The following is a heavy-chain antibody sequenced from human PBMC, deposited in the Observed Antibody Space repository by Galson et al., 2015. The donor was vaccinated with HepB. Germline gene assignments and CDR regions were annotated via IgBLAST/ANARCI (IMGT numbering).Heavy chain of an antibody. CDR3: ARGGREWLVREYFQH. CDR1: GGTFSSYA. Sequence: SVKVSCKASGGTFSSYAISWVRQAPGQGLEWMGGIIPIFGTANYAQKFQGRVTITADESTSTAYMELSSLRSEDTAVYYCARGGREWLVREYFQHWGQGTLVTVSS. V-gene: IGHV1-69*13. CDR2: IIPIFGTA. J-gene: IGHJ1*01. D-gene: IGHD6-19*01.